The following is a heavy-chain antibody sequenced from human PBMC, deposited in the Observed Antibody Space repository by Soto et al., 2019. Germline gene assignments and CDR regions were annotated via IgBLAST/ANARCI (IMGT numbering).Heavy chain of an antibody. J-gene: IGHJ5*02. Sequence: SETLSLTCTVSGVSISSSSYYWGWIRQPPGKGLEWIGGIFYSGSTYYNPSLKSRVTISADTSKNQFSLWLSSVTAADTAVYYCARRNDFWSGYHWFDPWGQGTLVTVSS. D-gene: IGHD3-3*01. CDR1: GVSISSSSYY. CDR2: IFYSGST. V-gene: IGHV4-39*01. CDR3: ARRNDFWSGYHWFDP.